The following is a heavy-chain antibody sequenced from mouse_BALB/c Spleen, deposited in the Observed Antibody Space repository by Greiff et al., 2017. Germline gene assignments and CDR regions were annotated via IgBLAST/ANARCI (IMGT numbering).Heavy chain of an antibody. CDR3: ARSGDYSWFAY. CDR2: ISSGSSTI. Sequence: EVQVVESGGGLVQPGGSRKLSCAASGFTFSSFGMHWVRQAPEKGLEWVAYISSGSSTIYYADTVKGRFTISRDNPKNTLFLQMTSLRSEDTAIYYCARSGDYSWFAYWGQGTLVTVSA. CDR1: GFTFSSFG. J-gene: IGHJ3*01. V-gene: IGHV5-17*02. D-gene: IGHD1-1*01.